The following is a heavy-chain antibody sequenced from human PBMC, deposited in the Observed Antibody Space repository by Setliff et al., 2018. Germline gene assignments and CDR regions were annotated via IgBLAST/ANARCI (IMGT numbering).Heavy chain of an antibody. CDR3: AEDLWRLSGWHLTGPDY. CDR2: ISYDGSNK. V-gene: IGHV3-30-3*01. CDR1: GFTFSSYA. J-gene: IGHJ4*02. D-gene: IGHD6-19*01. Sequence: PGGSLRLSCAASGFTFSSYAMHWVRQAPGKGLEWVAVISYDGSNKYYADSVKGQFTISRDNSKNTLYLQMNSLRAEDTAVYYCAEDLWRLSGWHLTGPDYWGQGTLVTVSS.